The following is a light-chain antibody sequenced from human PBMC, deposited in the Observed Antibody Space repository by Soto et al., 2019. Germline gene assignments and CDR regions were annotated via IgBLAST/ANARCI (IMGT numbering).Light chain of an antibody. CDR1: TSNIGNNF. CDR3: GTWDNSLGAVV. V-gene: IGLV1-51*01. CDR2: DNN. Sequence: QSVLTQPPSVSAAPGQKVTISCSGSTSNIGNNFVSWYQQVPGTAPKLLIYDNNDRPSGIPDRFSGSKSGTSATLGIAGLQTGDEADYYCGTWDNSLGAVVFGGGTKLTVL. J-gene: IGLJ2*01.